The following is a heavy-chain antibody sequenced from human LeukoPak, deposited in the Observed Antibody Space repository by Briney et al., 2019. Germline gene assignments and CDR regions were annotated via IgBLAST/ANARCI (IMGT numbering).Heavy chain of an antibody. CDR2: LGDSGDRT. D-gene: IGHD3-22*01. Sequence: GGSLRLLCAASGFTFNPYDMRWVRQAPGKGLEWVSTLGDSGDRTYYAYSVKCRFTISRDNSKNILYVEMNSLTAGDTAVYYCAKDVPRTVYDSSTYSGGFDYWGQGTLVTVSS. CDR1: GFTFNPYD. J-gene: IGHJ4*02. V-gene: IGHV3-23*01. CDR3: AKDVPRTVYDSSTYSGGFDY.